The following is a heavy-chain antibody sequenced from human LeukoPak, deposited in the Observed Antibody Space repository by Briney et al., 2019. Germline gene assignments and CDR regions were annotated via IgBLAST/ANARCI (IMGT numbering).Heavy chain of an antibody. Sequence: GGSLRLSCAVSGFTFNTYAMSWVRQAPGKGLEWVSTTSGSGGSTYYADSVKGRFTISRDNSKNTLYLQMNSLRAEDTAVYYCAKCRSPIAVAAYYFDYWGQGTLVTVSS. CDR2: TSGSGGST. J-gene: IGHJ4*02. V-gene: IGHV3-23*01. CDR1: GFTFNTYA. CDR3: AKCRSPIAVAAYYFDY. D-gene: IGHD6-19*01.